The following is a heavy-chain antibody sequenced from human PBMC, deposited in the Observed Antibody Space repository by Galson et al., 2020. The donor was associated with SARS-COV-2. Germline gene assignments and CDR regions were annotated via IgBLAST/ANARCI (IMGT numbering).Heavy chain of an antibody. V-gene: IGHV4-39*01. Sequence: SETLSLTCTVSGGSIRTSSDYWGWIRQPPGKGLEWIATISYSGSTYYNPSLKSRVMISVDKPKNQFSLKMSSVTAADTAVYYCARRKYYNYYMDVWGKGTTVTISS. CDR2: ISYSGST. CDR1: GGSIRTSSDY. J-gene: IGHJ6*03. CDR3: ARRKYYNYYMDV.